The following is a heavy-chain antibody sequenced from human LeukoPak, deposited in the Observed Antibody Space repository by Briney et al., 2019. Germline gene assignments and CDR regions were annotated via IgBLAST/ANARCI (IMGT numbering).Heavy chain of an antibody. CDR1: GFTFSSYW. CDR2: INSDGSST. J-gene: IGHJ4*02. CDR3: ARGGSPWGFRSPDDPYFDY. D-gene: IGHD5-12*01. V-gene: IGHV3-74*01. Sequence: PGGSLRLSCAASGFTFSSYWMHWVRQAPGKGLVWVSRINSDGSSTSYADSVKGRFTISRDNAKNTLYPQMNSLRAEDTAVYYCARGGSPWGFRSPDDPYFDYWGQGTLVTVSS.